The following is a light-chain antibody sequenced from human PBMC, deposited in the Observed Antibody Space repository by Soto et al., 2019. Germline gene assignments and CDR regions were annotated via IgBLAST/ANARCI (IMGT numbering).Light chain of an antibody. V-gene: IGKV3-15*01. CDR3: QQYHDWPPIT. Sequence: EIVMTQSPATLSLSPGEGVTLSCRASQSVSSDLAWYQQKPGQSPRLLMYGASTRATDIPARFSGGGSGTEFTLTISSLQSEDVAIYYCQQYHDWPPITFGPGTKVDIK. J-gene: IGKJ3*01. CDR2: GAS. CDR1: QSVSSD.